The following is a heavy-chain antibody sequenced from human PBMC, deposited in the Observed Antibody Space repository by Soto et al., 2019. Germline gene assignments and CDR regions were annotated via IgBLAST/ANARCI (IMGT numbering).Heavy chain of an antibody. D-gene: IGHD7-27*01. CDR3: AKASATGKSDGMDV. J-gene: IGHJ6*02. CDR1: GFPFSSYA. V-gene: IGHV3-23*01. Sequence: EVQLLESGGGLVQPGGSLRLSCVASGFPFSSYAMSWVRQTPGRGLECVSSISSGSNTYYTDSVRGRFTISRDNSKNAMYLQMSSPRADDRALYYWAKASATGKSDGMDVWGQGTTVSVSS. CDR2: ISSGSNT.